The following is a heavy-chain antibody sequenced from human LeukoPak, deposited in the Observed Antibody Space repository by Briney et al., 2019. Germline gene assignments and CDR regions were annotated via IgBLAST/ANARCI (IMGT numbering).Heavy chain of an antibody. CDR3: ARDSGLYYSPIEYFQH. Sequence: GGSLRLSCAASGFTFSSYGMHWVRQAPGKGLEWVAVISYDGSNKYYADSVKGRFTTSRDNSKNTLYLQMNSLRAEDTAVYYCARDSGLYYSPIEYFQHWGQGTLVTVSS. D-gene: IGHD3-10*01. J-gene: IGHJ1*01. V-gene: IGHV3-30*03. CDR1: GFTFSSYG. CDR2: ISYDGSNK.